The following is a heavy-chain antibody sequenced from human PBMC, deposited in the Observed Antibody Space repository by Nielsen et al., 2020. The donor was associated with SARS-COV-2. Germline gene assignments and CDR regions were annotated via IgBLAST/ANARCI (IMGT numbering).Heavy chain of an antibody. J-gene: IGHJ4*02. CDR2: IIPIFGTA. Sequence: SVKVSCEASGGTFSSYAISWVRQAPGQGLEWMGGIIPIFGTANYAQKFQGRVTITADESTSTAYMELSSLRSEDTAVYYCARDPAYSSSVNFDYWGQGTLVTVSS. V-gene: IGHV1-69*13. D-gene: IGHD6-6*01. CDR1: GGTFSSYA. CDR3: ARDPAYSSSVNFDY.